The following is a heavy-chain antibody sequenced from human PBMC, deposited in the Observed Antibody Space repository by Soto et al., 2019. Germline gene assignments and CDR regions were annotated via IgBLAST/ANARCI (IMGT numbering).Heavy chain of an antibody. CDR1: GVTFSNYA. CDR2: ISGSGGST. Sequence: EVQLLESGGGLVQPGGSLRLSCADSGVTFSNYAMSWVRQAPGKGLEWVSAISGSGGSTHYADSVKGRFTISRDNSKNTLFLQMNSLRAEDTAVYYCRHSSSSRPDYSYRMDVWGQGTTVTVSS. V-gene: IGHV3-23*01. J-gene: IGHJ6*02. D-gene: IGHD6-6*01. CDR3: RHSSSSRPDYSYRMDV.